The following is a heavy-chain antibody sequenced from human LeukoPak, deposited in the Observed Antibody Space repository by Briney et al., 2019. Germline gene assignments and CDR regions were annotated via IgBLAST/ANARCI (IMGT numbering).Heavy chain of an antibody. CDR2: ISYSGST. CDR1: GGSMSSGDYY. V-gene: IGHV4-31*03. J-gene: IGHJ5*02. Sequence: PSETLSLTCTVSGGSMSSGDYYWSSIRQHPGKGPEWIGHISYSGSTYYNPSLKSRIIISVDTSKNYFSLKLSSVTAADTAVYYCARLTSTVSAWFDPWGQGTVVTVSS. CDR3: ARLTSTVSAWFDP. D-gene: IGHD4/OR15-4a*01.